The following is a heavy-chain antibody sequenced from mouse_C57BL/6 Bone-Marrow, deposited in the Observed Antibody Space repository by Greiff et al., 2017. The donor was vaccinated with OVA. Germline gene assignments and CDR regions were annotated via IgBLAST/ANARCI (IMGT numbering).Heavy chain of an antibody. CDR2: IWSGGST. D-gene: IGHD2-4*01. CDR1: GFSLTSYG. J-gene: IGHJ1*03. CDR3: ARGDTPMITTEWYFDV. Sequence: VKLMESGPGLVQPSQSLSITCTVSGFSLTSYGVHWVRQSPGKGLEWLGVIWSGGSTDYNAAFISRLSISKDNSKSQVFFKMNSLQADDTAIYYCARGDTPMITTEWYFDVWGTGTTVTVSS. V-gene: IGHV2-2*01.